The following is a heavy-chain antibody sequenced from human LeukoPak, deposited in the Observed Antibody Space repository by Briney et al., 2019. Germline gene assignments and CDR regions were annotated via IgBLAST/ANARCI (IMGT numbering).Heavy chain of an antibody. J-gene: IGHJ6*02. V-gene: IGHV3-21*01. CDR2: ISGSGGST. Sequence: PGGSLRLSCAASGFTFSSYGMHWVRQAPGKGLEWVSAISGSGGSTYYADSVKGRFTISRDNAKNSLYLQMNSLRAEDTAVYYCARVNYYYYYGMDVWGQGTTVTVSS. CDR1: GFTFSSYG. CDR3: ARVNYYYYYGMDV.